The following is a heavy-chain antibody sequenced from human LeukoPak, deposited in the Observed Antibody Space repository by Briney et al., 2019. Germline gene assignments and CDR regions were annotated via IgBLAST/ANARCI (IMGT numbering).Heavy chain of an antibody. J-gene: IGHJ4*02. D-gene: IGHD5-12*01. Sequence: SETLSLTCTVSGGSISSSSYYWGWIRQPPGKGLEWIGSIYYSGSTYYNPSLKSRVTISVDTSKNQFSLKLSSVTAADTAVYYCARTVRSGYDLCFDYWGQGTLVTVSS. CDR1: GGSISSSSYY. CDR2: IYYSGST. CDR3: ARTVRSGYDLCFDY. V-gene: IGHV4-39*01.